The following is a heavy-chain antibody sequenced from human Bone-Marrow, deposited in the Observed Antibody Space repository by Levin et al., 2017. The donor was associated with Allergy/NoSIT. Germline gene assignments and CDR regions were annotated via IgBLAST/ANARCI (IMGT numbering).Heavy chain of an antibody. V-gene: IGHV3-48*02. CDR2: ISGSGNTI. Sequence: LSLTCAASGFTFSSYSMNWVRQAPGKGLEWVSYISGSGNTISYADSVKGRFTISRDNAKNSLYLQISSLKDEDTAVYFCARVRAGYYFDYWGQGTLVTVSS. CDR3: ARVRAGYYFDY. D-gene: IGHD3-10*01. J-gene: IGHJ4*02. CDR1: GFTFSSYS.